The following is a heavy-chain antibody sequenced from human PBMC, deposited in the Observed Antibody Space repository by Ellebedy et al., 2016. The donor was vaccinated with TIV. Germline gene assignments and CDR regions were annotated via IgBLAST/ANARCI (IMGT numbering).Heavy chain of an antibody. J-gene: IGHJ3*02. CDR1: GGSITLSNYY. V-gene: IGHV4-39*01. D-gene: IGHD2-15*01. CDR3: ARHGGDCSGGLCKGAFDK. CDR2: IFFSGTT. Sequence: MPSETLSLTCTVSGGSITLSNYYWGWIRQPPGKGLEWIGSIFFSGTTHYNPSLKSRVTIFVDTSKRQFSLKMSSVTAADTAVYYCARHGGDCSGGLCKGAFDKWGQGTMVTVSS.